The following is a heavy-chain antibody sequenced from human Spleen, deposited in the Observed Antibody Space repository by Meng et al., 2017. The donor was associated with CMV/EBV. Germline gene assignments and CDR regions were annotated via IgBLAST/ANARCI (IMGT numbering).Heavy chain of an antibody. D-gene: IGHD3-3*01. V-gene: IGHV1-2*02. CDR1: GYTFTGYY. J-gene: IGHJ6*02. CDR2: INPNSGGT. Sequence: ASVKVSCKASGYTFTGYYMHWVRQAPGQGLEWMGWINPNSGGTNYAQKFQGRVTMTRDTSISTAYMELSRLRSDDTAVYYCARTEIFGVVIEDYYGMDVWGQGTTVTVSS. CDR3: ARTEIFGVVIEDYYGMDV.